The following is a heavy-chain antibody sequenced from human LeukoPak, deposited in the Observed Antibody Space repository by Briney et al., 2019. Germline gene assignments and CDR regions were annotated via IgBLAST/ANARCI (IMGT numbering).Heavy chain of an antibody. J-gene: IGHJ4*02. CDR1: GGSISSSSYY. CDR2: IYYRGST. Sequence: SETLSLTCAVSGGSISSSSYYWGWIRQPPGKGLEWIGSIYYRGSTYYNPSLKSRVTISLDTSKNQFSLKLSSVTAADTAVYYCARQVTYYYGSGSYQFDYWGQGTLVSVSS. D-gene: IGHD3-10*01. V-gene: IGHV4-39*01. CDR3: ARQVTYYYGSGSYQFDY.